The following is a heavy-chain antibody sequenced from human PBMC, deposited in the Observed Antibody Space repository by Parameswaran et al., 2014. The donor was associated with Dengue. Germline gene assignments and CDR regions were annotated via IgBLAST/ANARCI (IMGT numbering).Heavy chain of an antibody. V-gene: IGHV3-21*01. CDR2: ISRSSSYI. D-gene: IGHD3-9*01. Sequence: VRQMPGKGLEWVSSISRSSSYIYYADSVKGRFTISRDNAKNSLYLQMNSLRAEDTAVYYCAREGGLDYDILTGYYNPDYYYYYGLDVWGQGTTVTVSS. J-gene: IGHJ6*02. CDR3: AREGGLDYDILTGYYNPDYYYYYGLDV.